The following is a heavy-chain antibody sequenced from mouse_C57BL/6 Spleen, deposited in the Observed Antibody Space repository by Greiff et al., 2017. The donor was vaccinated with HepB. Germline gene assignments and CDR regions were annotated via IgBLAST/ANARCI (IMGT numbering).Heavy chain of an antibody. V-gene: IGHV5-17*01. CDR1: GFTFSDYG. J-gene: IGHJ4*01. CDR3: ARLGPYCYGSNYNYAMDY. CDR2: ISSGSSTI. Sequence: EVKLVESGGGLVKPGGSLKLSCAASGFTFSDYGMHWVRQAPEKGLEWVAYISSGSSTIYYADTVKGRFTISRDNAKNTLFQQMTSLRSEDTAMYYCARLGPYCYGSNYNYAMDYWGQGTSVTVSS. D-gene: IGHD1-1*01.